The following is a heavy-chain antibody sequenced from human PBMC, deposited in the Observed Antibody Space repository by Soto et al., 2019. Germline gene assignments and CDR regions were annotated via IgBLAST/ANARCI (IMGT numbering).Heavy chain of an antibody. V-gene: IGHV3-30-3*01. Sequence: SLRLSCAASGFTFSCYALHWVRHAPGKGLEWVAVISYDGSNKYYADSVKGRFTISRDNSKNTLYLQMNSLRAEDTAVYYCARPVVTAIWGYYYYYGMDVWGQGTTVTVSS. CDR1: GFTFSCYA. J-gene: IGHJ6*02. CDR3: ARPVVTAIWGYYYYYGMDV. D-gene: IGHD2-21*02. CDR2: ISYDGSNK.